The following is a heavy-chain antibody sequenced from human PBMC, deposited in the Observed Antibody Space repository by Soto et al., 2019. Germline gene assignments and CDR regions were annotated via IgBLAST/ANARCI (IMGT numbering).Heavy chain of an antibody. J-gene: IGHJ4*02. D-gene: IGHD1-26*01. CDR3: APGYSGSSNLAFDY. Sequence: PGGSLRLSCAASGFTFSSYAMHWVRQAPGKGLEWVAVISHDGSNKYYADSVKGRFTISRDNSKNTLYLQMNSLRAEDTAVYYCAPGYSGSSNLAFDYWGQGTLVTVSS. CDR2: ISHDGSNK. V-gene: IGHV3-30-3*01. CDR1: GFTFSSYA.